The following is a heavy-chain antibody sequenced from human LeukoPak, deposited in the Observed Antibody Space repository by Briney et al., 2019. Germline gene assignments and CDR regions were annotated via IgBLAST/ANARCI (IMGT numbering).Heavy chain of an antibody. CDR2: INHSGST. D-gene: IGHD3-9*01. J-gene: IGHJ4*02. Sequence: PSETLSLTCAVYGGSFSGYYWSWIRQPPGKGLEWIGEINHSGSTNYNPSLKSRVTISVDTSKNQFSLKLSSVTAAGTAVYYRARHFGLRYFDWSYYFDYWGQGTLVTVSS. V-gene: IGHV4-34*01. CDR3: ARHFGLRYFDWSYYFDY. CDR1: GGSFSGYY.